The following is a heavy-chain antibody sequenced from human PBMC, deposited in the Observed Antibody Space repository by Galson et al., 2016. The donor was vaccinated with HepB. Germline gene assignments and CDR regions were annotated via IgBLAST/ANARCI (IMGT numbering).Heavy chain of an antibody. CDR2: ISRSSSST. D-gene: IGHD1-26*01. Sequence: SLRLSCAASGFTFSSYPINWVRQAPGKGLEWVSYISRSSSSTYYADSVKGRFTISRDDAKNLLYLQMSSLRADDTALYYCARVGGCSGSGCQGRDWFGPWGQGTLVTVSP. V-gene: IGHV3-48*04. CDR1: GFTFSSYP. J-gene: IGHJ5*02. CDR3: ARVGGCSGSGCQGRDWFGP.